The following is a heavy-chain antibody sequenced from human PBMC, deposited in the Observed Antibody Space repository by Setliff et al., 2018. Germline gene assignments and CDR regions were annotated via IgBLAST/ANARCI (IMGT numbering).Heavy chain of an antibody. V-gene: IGHV3-20*04. D-gene: IGHD3-22*01. J-gene: IGHJ1*01. CDR2: INWNGGST. CDR1: GFTFDDYG. Sequence: RAGGSLRLSCAASGFTFDDYGMSWVRQAPGKGLEWVSGINWNGGSTGYADSVKGRFTISRDNAKNSLDLQMSSLRAEDTAVYYCASLYYDSSGYEYFQHWGQGTLVTVSS. CDR3: ASLYYDSSGYEYFQH.